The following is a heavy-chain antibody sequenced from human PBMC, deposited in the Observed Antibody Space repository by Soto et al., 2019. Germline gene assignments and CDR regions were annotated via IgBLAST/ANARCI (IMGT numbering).Heavy chain of an antibody. CDR1: GGTFSSYA. Sequence: QVQLVQSGAEVKKPGSSVTVSCKASGGTFSSYAISWVRQAPGQGLEWMGGIIPIFGTANYAQKFQGRVTITADESTSKAYMELSSLRSEDTAVYYCAGAVDSGYIFDYWGQGSLVTVSS. CDR3: AGAVDSGYIFDY. D-gene: IGHD3-22*01. J-gene: IGHJ4*02. V-gene: IGHV1-69*01. CDR2: IIPIFGTA.